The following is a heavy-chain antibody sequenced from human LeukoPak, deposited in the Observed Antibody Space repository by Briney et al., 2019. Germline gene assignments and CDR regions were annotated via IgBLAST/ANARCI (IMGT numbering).Heavy chain of an antibody. V-gene: IGHV1-2*02. D-gene: IGHD3-10*01. CDR1: GYTFTGYY. CDR2: INPNSGGT. CDR3: ARATFYYGSGSGSGY. Sequence: ASVKVSCKASGYTFTGYYMHWVRQAPGQGLEWMGWINPNSGGTNYAQKFQGRVTMTRDTSISTAYMELSRLRSDDTAVYYCARATFYYGSGSGSGYWGQGTLVTVSS. J-gene: IGHJ4*02.